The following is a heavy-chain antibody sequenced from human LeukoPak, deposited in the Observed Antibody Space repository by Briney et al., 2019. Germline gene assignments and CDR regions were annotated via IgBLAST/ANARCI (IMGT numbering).Heavy chain of an antibody. V-gene: IGHV1-18*01. CDR2: ISAYNGDT. D-gene: IGHD1-26*01. CDR1: GYTFTSYG. CDR3: ARVAYGSYDP. Sequence: ASVKVSCKASGYTFTSYGISWVRQAPGQGPEWMGWISAYNGDTNYAQKFQGRVTMTTDTSTSTAYMELRSLRSDDTAVYYCARVAYGSYDPWGQGTLVTVSS. J-gene: IGHJ5*02.